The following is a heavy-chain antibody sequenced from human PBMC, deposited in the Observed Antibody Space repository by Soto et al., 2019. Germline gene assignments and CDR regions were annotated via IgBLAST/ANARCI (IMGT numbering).Heavy chain of an antibody. J-gene: IGHJ3*02. CDR1: GGSISSYY. Sequence: SETLSLTCTVSGGSISSYYWSWIRQPPGKGLEWIGYIYYSGSTNYNPSLKSRVTISVDTSKNQFSLKLSSVTAADTAVYYCARTSRFYGDEVFDAFDIWGQGTMVTVSS. V-gene: IGHV4-59*08. CDR3: ARTSRFYGDEVFDAFDI. CDR2: IYYSGST. D-gene: IGHD4-17*01.